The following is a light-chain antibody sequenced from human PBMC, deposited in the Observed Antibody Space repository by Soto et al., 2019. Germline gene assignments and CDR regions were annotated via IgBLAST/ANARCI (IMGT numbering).Light chain of an antibody. J-gene: IGKJ3*01. V-gene: IGKV3-20*01. CDR1: QSVSSN. CDR2: GAS. CDR3: QQYTTSPFT. Sequence: EIVMTQSPGTLSVSPGERATLSCRASQSVSSNLAWYQQKPGQAPRVLIYGASSRATGIPDRFSGSGSGADFTLTISRLEPEDFAVYCCQQYTTSPFTFGPGTKVDIK.